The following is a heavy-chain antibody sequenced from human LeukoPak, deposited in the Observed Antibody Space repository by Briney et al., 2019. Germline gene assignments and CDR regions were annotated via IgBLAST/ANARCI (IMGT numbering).Heavy chain of an antibody. J-gene: IGHJ5*02. Sequence: PSETLSLTCAVYGGSFSGYYWSWIRQPPGKGLEWIGEINHSGSTNYNPSLKSRVTISVDTSKNQFSLKLSSVTAADTAVYYCARGLSGLYYYDSSGLGGFDPWGQGTLVTVSS. CDR3: ARGLSGLYYYDSSGLGGFDP. D-gene: IGHD3-22*01. V-gene: IGHV4-34*01. CDR2: INHSGST. CDR1: GGSFSGYY.